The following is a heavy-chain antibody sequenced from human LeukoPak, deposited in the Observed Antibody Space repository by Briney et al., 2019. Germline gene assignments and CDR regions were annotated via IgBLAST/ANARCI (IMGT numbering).Heavy chain of an antibody. CDR1: GFTFSSYS. CDR2: ISSSSSYI. D-gene: IGHD3-16*02. J-gene: IGHJ4*02. CDR3: ARDTRYDYVWGSYRPLDY. V-gene: IGHV3-21*01. Sequence: PGGSLRLSCAASGFTFSSYSMNWVRQAPGKGLEWVSSISSSSSYIYYADSVKGRFTISRDNAKNSLYLQMNSLRAEDTAVYYCARDTRYDYVWGSYRPLDYWGQGALVTVS.